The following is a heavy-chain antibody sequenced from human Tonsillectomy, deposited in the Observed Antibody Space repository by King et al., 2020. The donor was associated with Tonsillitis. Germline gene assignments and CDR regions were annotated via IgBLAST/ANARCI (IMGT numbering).Heavy chain of an antibody. V-gene: IGHV3-9*01. J-gene: IGHJ3*02. CDR3: AKGIRGSPDAFDI. D-gene: IGHD3-10*01. Sequence: RFTISRDNAKNSLYLQMNSLRTEDTALYYCAKGIRGSPDAFDIWGQGTMVT.